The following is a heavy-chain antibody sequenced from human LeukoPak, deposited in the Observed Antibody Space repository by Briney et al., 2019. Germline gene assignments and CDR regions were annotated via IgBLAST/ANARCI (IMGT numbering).Heavy chain of an antibody. J-gene: IGHJ4*02. CDR2: IYTSGST. CDR3: ASHRGPYYDSSGYYRSYFDH. V-gene: IGHV4-4*07. Sequence: SETLSLTCSVSGGSISSYYWSWIRQPAGKGLEWIGRIYTSGSTNYNPSLKSRVTMSVDTSKNQFSLKLSSLTAADTAVYYYASHRGPYYDSSGYYRSYFDHWGQGPLVTVSS. D-gene: IGHD3-22*01. CDR1: GGSISSYY.